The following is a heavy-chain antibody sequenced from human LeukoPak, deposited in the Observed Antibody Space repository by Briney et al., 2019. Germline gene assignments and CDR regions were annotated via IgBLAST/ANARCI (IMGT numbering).Heavy chain of an antibody. CDR3: ARGPTTVTRAFDY. J-gene: IGHJ4*02. CDR2: IYTSGST. D-gene: IGHD4-17*01. CDR1: GGSISIYY. Sequence: SETLSLTCTVSGGSISIYYWSWIRQPAGKGLEWIGHIYTSGSTNYNPSLTSRVTMSVDTSKNQFSLKLSSVTAADTAVYYCARGPTTVTRAFDYWGQGTLVTVSS. V-gene: IGHV4-4*07.